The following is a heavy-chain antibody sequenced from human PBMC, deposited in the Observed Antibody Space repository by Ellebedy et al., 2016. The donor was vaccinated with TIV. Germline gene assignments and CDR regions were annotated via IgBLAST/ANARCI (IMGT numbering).Heavy chain of an antibody. CDR3: ARDFDTAPMKTIFDY. CDR1: GFPFSNYN. J-gene: IGHJ4*01. Sequence: GESLKISCAVSGFPFSNYNMNWIRQAPGKGLEWVASVNSVSNYMLYADSVKGRFTVSRDNAKNSLYLQMNNLRAGDTAVYYCARDFDTAPMKTIFDYWGHGTLVTVSS. D-gene: IGHD5-18*01. CDR2: VNSVSNYM. V-gene: IGHV3-21*01.